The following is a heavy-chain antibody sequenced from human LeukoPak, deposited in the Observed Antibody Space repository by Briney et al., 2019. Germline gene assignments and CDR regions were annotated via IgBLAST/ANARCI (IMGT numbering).Heavy chain of an antibody. CDR2: INTNTGNP. V-gene: IGHV7-4-1*01. CDR3: ARDDYYGSGSFS. Sequence: ASGKVSCKASGGTFSSYAISWVRQAPGQGLEWMGWINTNTGNPSYAQGFTGRFVFSLDTSVNTAYLQIFSLKAEDTAMYYCARDDYYGSGSFSWGQGTLVTVSS. CDR1: GGTFSSYA. D-gene: IGHD3-10*01. J-gene: IGHJ5*02.